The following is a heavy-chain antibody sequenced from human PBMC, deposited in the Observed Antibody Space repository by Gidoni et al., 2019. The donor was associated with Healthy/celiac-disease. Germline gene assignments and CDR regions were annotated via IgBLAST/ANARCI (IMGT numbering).Heavy chain of an antibody. V-gene: IGHV4-59*08. J-gene: IGHJ6*02. CDR1: GGSLSSYY. CDR2: IYYSGST. CDR3: ARHLRWDSYGRMDV. Sequence: QVQLQESGPGLVKPSETLSLTCTVSGGSLSSYYWSWIRQPPGKGLEWIGYIYYSGSTNYNPSLKSRVTISVDTSKNQFSLKLSSVTAADTAVYYCARHLRWDSYGRMDVWGQGTTVTVSS. D-gene: IGHD5-18*01.